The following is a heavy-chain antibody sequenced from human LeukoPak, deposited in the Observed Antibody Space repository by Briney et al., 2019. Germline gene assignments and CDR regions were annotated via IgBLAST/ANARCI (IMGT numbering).Heavy chain of an antibody. D-gene: IGHD3-3*02. CDR1: GGSIRSIDSY. CDR3: VEFLAAFDI. Sequence: PSETLSLTCTVSGGSIRSIDSYWGWIRQPPGKGLEWIGSGFYSGSTYYNPSLKSRVTISVDTSKNQFSLKLSSVTAADTAVYYCVEFLAAFDIWGQGTMVTVSS. CDR2: GFYSGST. V-gene: IGHV4-39*01. J-gene: IGHJ3*02.